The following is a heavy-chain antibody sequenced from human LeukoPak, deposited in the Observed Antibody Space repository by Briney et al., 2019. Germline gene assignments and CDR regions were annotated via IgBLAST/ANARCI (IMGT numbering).Heavy chain of an antibody. Sequence: ASVKVSCKASGYTFTGYYMHWVRQAPGQGLEWMGWINPNSGGTNYAQKFQGRVTMTRDTSISTAYMELSRLRSDDTAVYYCARVRGRMGLSVTAVYWFDPWGQGTLVTVSS. J-gene: IGHJ5*02. D-gene: IGHD2-21*02. CDR2: INPNSGGT. CDR1: GYTFTGYY. CDR3: ARVRGRMGLSVTAVYWFDP. V-gene: IGHV1-2*02.